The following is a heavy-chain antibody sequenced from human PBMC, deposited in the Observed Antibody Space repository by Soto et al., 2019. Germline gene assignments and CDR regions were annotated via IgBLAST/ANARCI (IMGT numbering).Heavy chain of an antibody. D-gene: IGHD1-1*01. V-gene: IGHV1-18*01. J-gene: IGHJ4*02. CDR2: ISAHNGNT. CDR1: GYAFTTYG. CDR3: ARGRYGDY. Sequence: QVHLVQSGAEVKKPGASVKVSCKGSGYAFTTYGITWVRQAPGQGLEWMGWISAHNGNTNYAQKLQGRVTVTRDTSPSTAYMNLRSQRSDDTAVYYCARGRYGDYWGQGALVTVSS.